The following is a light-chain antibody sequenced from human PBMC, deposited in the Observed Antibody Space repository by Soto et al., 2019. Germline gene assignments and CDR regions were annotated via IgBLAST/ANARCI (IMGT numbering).Light chain of an antibody. V-gene: IGLV2-14*01. CDR2: DVS. CDR3: SSYTSSSTLVV. CDR1: SSDVGGYNY. Sequence: QSVLTQPASVSGSPGQSITISCTGTSSDVGGYNYVSWYQQHPGKAPKLMIYDVSNRPSGVSNRFSGSKSGNTASLTIYGLQAEDDADYYCSSYTSSSTLVVFGGGTKLTVL. J-gene: IGLJ2*01.